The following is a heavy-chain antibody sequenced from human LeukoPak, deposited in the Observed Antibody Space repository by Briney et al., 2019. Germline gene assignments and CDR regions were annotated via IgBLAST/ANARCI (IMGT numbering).Heavy chain of an antibody. CDR3: ARLFIRDTAETGFDY. CDR2: ISSSSSYI. Sequence: GGSLRLSCAASGFTFSSYSMNWVRQAPGKGLEWVSSISSSSSYIYYADSVKGRFTISRDNAKNSLYLQMNSLRAEDTAVYYCARLFIRDTAETGFDYWGQGTLVTVSS. V-gene: IGHV3-21*01. J-gene: IGHJ4*02. CDR1: GFTFSSYS. D-gene: IGHD5-18*01.